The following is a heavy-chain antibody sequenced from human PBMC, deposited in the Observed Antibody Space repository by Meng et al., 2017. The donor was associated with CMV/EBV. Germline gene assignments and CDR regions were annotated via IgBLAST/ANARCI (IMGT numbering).Heavy chain of an antibody. J-gene: IGHJ4*02. CDR2: INPNSGGT. Sequence: ASVKVSCKASGYTFTGYYMHWMRQAPGQGLEWMGWINPNSGGTNYAQKFQGRVTMTRDTSISTAYMELSSLRSEDTAVYYCARDSSDYSSSWYLGYWGQGTLVTVSS. CDR3: ARDSSDYSSSWYLGY. D-gene: IGHD6-13*01. CDR1: GYTFTGYY. V-gene: IGHV1-2*02.